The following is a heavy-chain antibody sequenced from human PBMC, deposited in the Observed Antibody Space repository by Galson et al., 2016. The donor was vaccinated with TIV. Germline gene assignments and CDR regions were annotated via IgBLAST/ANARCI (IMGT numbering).Heavy chain of an antibody. CDR3: ARIIGYWVGYYTMDV. Sequence: SLRLSCAASGFTFSGHSMNWVRQAPGKGLEWVSSISNSGAYIYYSDSMKGRFTISRDNAKKSLYLQMHSLRAEDTAVYYCARIIGYWVGYYTMDVWGQGTTVTVSS. V-gene: IGHV3-21*01. D-gene: IGHD2-8*02. CDR2: ISNSGAYI. CDR1: GFTFSGHS. J-gene: IGHJ6*02.